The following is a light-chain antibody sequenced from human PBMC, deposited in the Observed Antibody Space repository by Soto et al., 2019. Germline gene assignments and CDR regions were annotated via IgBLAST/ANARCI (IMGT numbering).Light chain of an antibody. CDR2: EDN. Sequence: NFLLTQPHSVSESPGKTVTISCTRSRGSIASNYVQWYQQRPASSPTTVIYEDNQRPSGVPDRFSGSIHSSSNSAALTLSGLESEDEAPYYCQSFGPGNLDVLGPGTKVTVL. J-gene: IGLJ1*01. V-gene: IGLV6-57*01. CDR1: RGSIASNY. CDR3: QSFGPGNLDV.